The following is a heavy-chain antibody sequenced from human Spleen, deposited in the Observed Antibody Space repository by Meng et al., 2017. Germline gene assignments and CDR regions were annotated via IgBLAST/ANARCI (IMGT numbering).Heavy chain of an antibody. J-gene: IGHJ5*02. D-gene: IGHD4-17*01. Sequence: VQLVQSGVGVKKPGASVKVSCKASADTFAGYGISWVRKAPGEGLEWMGWISAYNGTTNYAQKLQGRVTMTTDTSTSTAYMELRSLRSDDTAVYYCAGGMTTVTMGWFDPWGQGTLVTVSS. V-gene: IGHV1-18*01. CDR1: ADTFAGYG. CDR2: ISAYNGTT. CDR3: AGGMTTVTMGWFDP.